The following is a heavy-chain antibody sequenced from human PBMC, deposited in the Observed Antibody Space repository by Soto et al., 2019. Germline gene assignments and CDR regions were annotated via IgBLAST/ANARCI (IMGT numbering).Heavy chain of an antibody. CDR2: ISRSGST. CDR1: GGSMRSGRYS. D-gene: IGHD3-22*01. J-gene: IGHJ4*02. Sequence: QLQLQQSGSGLVKPSQTLSLTCAVSGGSMRSGRYSWSWIRQPPGKGLEWFAYISRSGSTFYNPSCKSRVTLAVDRAKNQFSWKLSSVTAADTAVYYCARGATVVNNYWGQVTLVTGSA. CDR3: ARGATVVNNY. V-gene: IGHV4-30-2*01.